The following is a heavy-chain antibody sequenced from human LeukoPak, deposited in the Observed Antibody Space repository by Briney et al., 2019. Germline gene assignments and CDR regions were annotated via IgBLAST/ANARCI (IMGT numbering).Heavy chain of an antibody. CDR2: IYTSGST. D-gene: IGHD3-3*01. Sequence: SETLSLTCTVSGGSVSSGSYYWSWIRQPAGKGLEWIGRIYTSGSTNYNPSLKSRVTISVDASKNQFSLKLSSVTAADTAVYYCARGVFGVVPYYYYYMDVWGKGTTVTVSS. CDR3: ARGVFGVVPYYYYYMDV. CDR1: GGSVSSGSYY. V-gene: IGHV4-61*10. J-gene: IGHJ6*03.